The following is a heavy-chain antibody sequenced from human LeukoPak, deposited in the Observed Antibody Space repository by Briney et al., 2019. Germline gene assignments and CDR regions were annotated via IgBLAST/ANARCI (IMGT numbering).Heavy chain of an antibody. CDR3: ARDNRYCSGGSCSQFDY. CDR1: GGSFSGYY. V-gene: IGHV4-34*01. D-gene: IGHD2-15*01. Sequence: SETLSLTCAVYGGSFSGYYWSWIRQPPGKGPEWIGEINHSGSTNYNPSLKSRVTISVDTSKNQFSLKLSSVTAADTAVYYCARDNRYCSGGSCSQFDYWGQGTLVTVSS. J-gene: IGHJ4*02. CDR2: INHSGST.